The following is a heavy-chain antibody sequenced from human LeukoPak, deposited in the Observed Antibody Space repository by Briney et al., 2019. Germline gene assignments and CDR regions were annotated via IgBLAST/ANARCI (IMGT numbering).Heavy chain of an antibody. CDR2: IYYSGST. J-gene: IGHJ5*02. CDR1: GGSISSHY. D-gene: IGHD3-3*01. V-gene: IGHV4-59*11. Sequence: PSETLSLTCTVSGGSISSHYWSWIRQPPGKGLEWIGYIYYSGSTNYNPSLKSRVTISVDTSKNQFSLKLSSVTAADTAVYYSAREGEVDFWSGYSLNWFDPWGQGTLVTVSS. CDR3: AREGEVDFWSGYSLNWFDP.